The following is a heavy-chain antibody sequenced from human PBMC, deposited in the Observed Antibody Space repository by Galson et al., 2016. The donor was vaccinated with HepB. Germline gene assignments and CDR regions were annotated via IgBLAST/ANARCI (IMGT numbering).Heavy chain of an antibody. V-gene: IGHV3-64D*06. Sequence: SLRLSCAASGFTFRSYAMHWVRQAPGKRLEYVSGISNNGGSTYYADSVKGRFTISRDNSKNTLYLQMSSLRAEDTAVYYCVKDDSSWYWGQGTLVTVSS. CDR3: VKDDSSWY. J-gene: IGHJ4*02. D-gene: IGHD6-13*01. CDR2: ISNNGGST. CDR1: GFTFRSYA.